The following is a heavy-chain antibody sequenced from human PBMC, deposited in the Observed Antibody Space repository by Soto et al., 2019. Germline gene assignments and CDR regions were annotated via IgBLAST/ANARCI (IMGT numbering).Heavy chain of an antibody. CDR3: AHRRFAKYTSLPADFDY. CDR1: GVSLNTSGVG. CDR2: IYWNDEK. J-gene: IGHJ4*02. V-gene: IGHV2-5*01. Sequence: QSTLKEAGPTLGKPTQTLTLTCTLSGVSLNTSGVGVGWIRQPPGKALEGLALIYWNDEKHYSPSLKIRLTITEDTSKHQVVLTMTNMEPVDTATYYCAHRRFAKYTSLPADFDYWGQGTLVTVSS. D-gene: IGHD6-6*01.